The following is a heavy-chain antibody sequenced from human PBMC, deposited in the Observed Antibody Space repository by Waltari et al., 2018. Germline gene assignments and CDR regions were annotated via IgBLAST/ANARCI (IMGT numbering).Heavy chain of an antibody. D-gene: IGHD2-2*01. V-gene: IGHV3-53*01. J-gene: IGHJ6*02. CDR3: ARDRGIVVVPAAPYYYYYGMDV. CDR2: IYSGGST. Sequence: EVQLVESGGGLIQPGGSLRLSCAASGFTVSSNYMSWVRKAPGKGLEWVSVIYSGGSTYYADSVKGRFTIARDNSKNTLYLQMNSLRAEDTAVYYCARDRGIVVVPAAPYYYYYGMDVWGQGTTVTVSS. CDR1: GFTVSSNY.